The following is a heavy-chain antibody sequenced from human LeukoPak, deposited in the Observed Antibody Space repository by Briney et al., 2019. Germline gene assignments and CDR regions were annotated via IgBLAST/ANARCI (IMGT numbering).Heavy chain of an antibody. D-gene: IGHD2-21*02. CDR1: GYTFTSYG. J-gene: IGHJ4*02. CDR3: ARDPVIVVVTATPYYFDY. Sequence: GASVKVSCKASGYTFTSYGISWVRQAPGQGLEWMGWISAYNGNTNYAQKLQGRVTMTTDTSTSTAYMELRSPRSDDTAVYYCARDPVIVVVTATPYYFDYWGQGTLVTVSS. CDR2: ISAYNGNT. V-gene: IGHV1-18*01.